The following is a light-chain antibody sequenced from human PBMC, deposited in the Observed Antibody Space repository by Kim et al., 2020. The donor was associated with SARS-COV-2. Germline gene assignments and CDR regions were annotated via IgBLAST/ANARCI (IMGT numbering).Light chain of an antibody. CDR2: DAA. V-gene: IGKV1-33*01. J-gene: IGKJ5*01. Sequence: GDRVTITCQASEDVSDYFNWYHQKPGEAPKVLIRDAANLESGVPSRFSRGGYGTEFSLTISSVQPEDMGTYYCQQYDAPPITFG. CDR1: EDVSDY. CDR3: QQYDAPPIT.